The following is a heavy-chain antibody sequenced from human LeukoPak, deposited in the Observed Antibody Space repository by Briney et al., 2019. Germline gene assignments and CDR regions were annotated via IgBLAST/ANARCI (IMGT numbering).Heavy chain of an antibody. CDR1: GFTFSSYG. Sequence: VQPGRSLRLSCAASGFTFSSYGMHWVRQAPGKGLEWVSGVNWNGGSTGYADSVRGRFTISRDNAKNSLYLQMNSLRAEDTALYYCARGLGTPQQLTLTRFDYWGQGALVTVSS. D-gene: IGHD2-2*01. CDR3: ARGLGTPQQLTLTRFDY. V-gene: IGHV3-20*04. J-gene: IGHJ4*02. CDR2: VNWNGGST.